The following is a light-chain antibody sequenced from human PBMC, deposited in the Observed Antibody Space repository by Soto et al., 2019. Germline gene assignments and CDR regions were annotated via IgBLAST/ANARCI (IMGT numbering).Light chain of an antibody. J-gene: IGLJ2*01. CDR1: SSNIGAGYD. CDR3: QSYDSSLVV. V-gene: IGLV1-40*01. Sequence: QAVVTQPPSVSGARGQRVTISCTGSSSNIGAGYDVHWYQQLPGTAPKLLIYGNSNRPSGVPDRFSGSKSGTSASLAITGLQAEDEADYYCQSYDSSLVVFGGGTKLTVL. CDR2: GNS.